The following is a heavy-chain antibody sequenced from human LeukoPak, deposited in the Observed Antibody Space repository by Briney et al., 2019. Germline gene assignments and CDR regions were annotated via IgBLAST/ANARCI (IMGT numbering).Heavy chain of an antibody. CDR1: GGSFTYYY. V-gene: IGHV4-34*01. J-gene: IGHJ4*02. CDR3: ARSLYCSSTSCYELLFDY. D-gene: IGHD2-2*01. CDR2: INHAGTT. Sequence: SETLSLTCALYGGSFTYYYWTWIRQPPGKGLEWIGEINHAGTTDYNPSLKSRVTIPVDTSKNQFSLKLSSVTAADTAVYYCARSLYCSSTSCYELLFDYWGQGTLVTVSS.